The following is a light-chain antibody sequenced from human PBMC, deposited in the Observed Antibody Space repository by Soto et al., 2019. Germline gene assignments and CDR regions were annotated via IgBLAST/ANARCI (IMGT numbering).Light chain of an antibody. CDR1: QSVSSTL. CDR2: GVS. V-gene: IGKV3-20*01. J-gene: IGKJ4*01. CDR3: QQYNNWPPLT. Sequence: ELVLTQSPVALSLSSGERATLSCRASQSVSSTLLTWYQQKPGQAPRLLIYGVSSRATGIPDRFSGSGSGTDFTLTISRVEPEDFAVYFCQQYNNWPPLTFGGGTKVEIK.